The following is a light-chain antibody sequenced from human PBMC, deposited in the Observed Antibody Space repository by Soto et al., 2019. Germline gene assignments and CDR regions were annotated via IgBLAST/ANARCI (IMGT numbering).Light chain of an antibody. CDR1: QTISSW. J-gene: IGKJ1*01. V-gene: IGKV1-5*03. CDR2: KAS. CDR3: QHYNSYSEA. Sequence: DLQMTQSPSTLSGSVGDRVTITCRASQTISSWLAWYQQKPGKAPKLLIYKASTLKSGVPSRFSGSGSGTEFTLTISSLQPDDFATYDCQHYNSYSEAFGQGTKVDI.